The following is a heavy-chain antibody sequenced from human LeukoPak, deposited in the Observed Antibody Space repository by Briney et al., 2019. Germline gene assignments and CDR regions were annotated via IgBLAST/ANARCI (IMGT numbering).Heavy chain of an antibody. CDR2: IYYSGST. CDR3: ARASNKDYYDSSGYYYDY. D-gene: IGHD3-22*01. J-gene: IGHJ4*02. CDR1: GGSISSGDYY. Sequence: SETLPLTRTVSGGSISSGDYYWSWIRQPPGKGLEWIGYIYYSGSTYYNPSLKSRVTISVDTSKNQFSLKLSSVTAADTAVYYCARASNKDYYDSSGYYYDYWGQGTLVTVSS. V-gene: IGHV4-30-4*01.